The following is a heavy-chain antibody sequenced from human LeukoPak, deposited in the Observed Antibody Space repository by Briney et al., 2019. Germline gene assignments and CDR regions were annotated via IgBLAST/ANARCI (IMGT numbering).Heavy chain of an antibody. CDR2: INPNSGGT. Sequence: ASVKVSCKASGYTFTGYYMHWVRQAPGQGLEWMGWINPNSGGTNYAQKFQGWVTMTRDTSISTAYMELSRLRSDDTAVYYCAREVSLSMAAAGTSLLGYGMDVWGQGTTVTVSS. D-gene: IGHD6-13*01. CDR3: AREVSLSMAAAGTSLLGYGMDV. V-gene: IGHV1-2*04. J-gene: IGHJ6*02. CDR1: GYTFTGYY.